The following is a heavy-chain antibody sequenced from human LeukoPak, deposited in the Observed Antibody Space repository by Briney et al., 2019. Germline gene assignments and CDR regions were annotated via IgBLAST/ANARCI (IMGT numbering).Heavy chain of an antibody. CDR1: GFTFTSYW. D-gene: IGHD3-10*01. J-gene: IGHJ5*01. CDR2: IRQDGREK. V-gene: IGHV3-7*01. Sequence: GGSLRLSCAASGFTFTSYWLSWVRQAPGKGLEWVANIRQDGREKSYADSVKGRFTISRDNAKTSVYLQMNSLRVEETAVYYCAREGVGGFDSWGQGTLVTVSS. CDR3: AREGVGGFDS.